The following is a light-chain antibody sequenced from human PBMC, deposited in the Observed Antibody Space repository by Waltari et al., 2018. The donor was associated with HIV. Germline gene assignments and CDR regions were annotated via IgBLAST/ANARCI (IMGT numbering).Light chain of an antibody. V-gene: IGKV1-5*03. CDR2: TAS. Sequence: DIQVTQSPSNPYASFGDKVPIPCRASRDIGDWLAWYQHKPSQAPKLLIYTASTLHTDVPSRFSGSGSGTDFALTIASLQVDDFATYYCQQYKSYSFTFGPGTTVEMK. J-gene: IGKJ3*01. CDR1: RDIGDW. CDR3: QQYKSYSFT.